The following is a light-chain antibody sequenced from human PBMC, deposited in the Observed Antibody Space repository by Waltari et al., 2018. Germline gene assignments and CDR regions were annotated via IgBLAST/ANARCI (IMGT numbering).Light chain of an antibody. CDR3: QQYNDWPPYT. V-gene: IGKV3-15*01. CDR2: HAS. Sequence: MTQSPDTLSMSAGESVTLSCRASRHIGGSLAWYPQRAGQAPRLLVSHASTRPTGVADRCAAAGSGTDFTLTISSLRSEDSAVYYCQQYNDWPPYTFGQGTKLE. CDR1: RHIGGS. J-gene: IGKJ2*01.